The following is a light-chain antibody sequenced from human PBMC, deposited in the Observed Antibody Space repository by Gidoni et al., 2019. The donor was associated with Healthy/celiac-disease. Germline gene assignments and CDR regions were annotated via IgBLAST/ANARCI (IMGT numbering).Light chain of an antibody. V-gene: IGKV1-39*01. Sequence: IQMPQSPSSLSASVGDRVTITCRASQSISSYLNWYQQKPGKAPKLLIYAASSLQSGVPSRFSGSGSGTDFTLTISRLQPEDFATYYCQQSYSTPRCTFGQGTKLEIK. CDR2: AAS. CDR3: QQSYSTPRCT. J-gene: IGKJ2*02. CDR1: QSISSY.